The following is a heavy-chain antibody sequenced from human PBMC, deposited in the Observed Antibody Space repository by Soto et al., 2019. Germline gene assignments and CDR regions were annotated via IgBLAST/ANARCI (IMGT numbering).Heavy chain of an antibody. V-gene: IGHV3-48*03. Sequence: HPGGSLRLSCAASGFTFSSYEMHWVRQPPGKGLEWVSYISSSGSTIYYADSVKGRFTISRDNAKNSLYLQMNSLRAEDTAVYYCARDSSSWYSYGMDVWGQGTTVTVS. J-gene: IGHJ6*02. CDR1: GFTFSSYE. CDR2: ISSSGSTI. D-gene: IGHD6-13*01. CDR3: ARDSSSWYSYGMDV.